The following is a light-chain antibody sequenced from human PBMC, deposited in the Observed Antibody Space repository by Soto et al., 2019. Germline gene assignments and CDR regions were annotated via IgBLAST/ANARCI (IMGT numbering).Light chain of an antibody. CDR1: QSVGSY. CDR2: DAS. CDR3: QHRNYWPPGAT. J-gene: IGKJ4*01. Sequence: EIVLRQSPATLSLSPGERVTLSCRASQSVGSYLAWYQQKPGQTPRLLIYDASNRATGIPARFSGSGSGTDFTLTISSLEAEDFAVYYCQHRNYWPPGATFGGGTKVEIK. V-gene: IGKV3-11*01.